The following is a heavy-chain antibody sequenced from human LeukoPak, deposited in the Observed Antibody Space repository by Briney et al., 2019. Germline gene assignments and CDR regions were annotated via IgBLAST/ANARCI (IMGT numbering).Heavy chain of an antibody. CDR2: IYYSGST. J-gene: IGHJ4*02. D-gene: IGHD3-22*01. CDR1: GGSISSSSYY. V-gene: IGHV4-39*01. Sequence: SEILSLTCTVSGGSISSSSYYWGWIRQPPGKGLEWIGGIYYSGSTYYNPSLKSRVIISVDTSKNQFSLKLSSVTAADTAVYYCAGVSSGYYSWGYFDYWGQGTLVTVSS. CDR3: AGVSSGYYSWGYFDY.